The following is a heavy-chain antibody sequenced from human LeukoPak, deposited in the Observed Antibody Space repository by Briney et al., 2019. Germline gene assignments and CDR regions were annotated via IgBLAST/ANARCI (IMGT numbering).Heavy chain of an antibody. D-gene: IGHD3-22*01. CDR2: ISTKGSYK. Sequence: RTGGSLRLSCAASGFTFDDYGMSWVRQAPGKGLEWVSSISTKGSYKYYTNSVKGRFTISRDNASNSLYLQMNSLRVEDTAVYYCARDQDSSGYDYWGQGILVTVSS. V-gene: IGHV3-21*01. CDR1: GFTFDDYG. J-gene: IGHJ4*02. CDR3: ARDQDSSGYDY.